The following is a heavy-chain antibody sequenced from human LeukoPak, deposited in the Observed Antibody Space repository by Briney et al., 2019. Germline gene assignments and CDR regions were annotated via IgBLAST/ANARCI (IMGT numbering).Heavy chain of an antibody. J-gene: IGHJ4*02. CDR1: GFTFSSYW. V-gene: IGHV3-30*02. CDR2: IRYDGSNE. CDR3: ANGDCSSTSCYGGVVDY. Sequence: GGSLRLSCAASGFTFSSYWMSWVRQAPGKGREWVAFIRYDGSNEYYADSVKGRFTISRDNSKNTLYLQMNSLRAEDTAVYYCANGDCSSTSCYGGVVDYWGQGTLVTVSS. D-gene: IGHD2-2*01.